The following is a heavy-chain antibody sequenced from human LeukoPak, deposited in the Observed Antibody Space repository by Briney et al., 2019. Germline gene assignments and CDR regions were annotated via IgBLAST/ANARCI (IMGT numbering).Heavy chain of an antibody. J-gene: IGHJ4*02. CDR1: GYSFTSYW. V-gene: IGHV5-51*01. CDR3: ARTRNWDDLFFDF. CDR2: IYPGDSTT. Sequence: GEALKISCKGSGYSFTSYWIGWVRQVPGKGLEWMGIIYPGDSTTRYIPSFEGQVTISVDKSINTAYLQWNSLKASDSAIYYCARTRNWDDLFFDFWGQGVLVTVSS. D-gene: IGHD1-1*01.